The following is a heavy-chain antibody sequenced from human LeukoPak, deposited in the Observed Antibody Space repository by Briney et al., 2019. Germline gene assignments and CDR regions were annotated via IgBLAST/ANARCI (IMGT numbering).Heavy chain of an antibody. V-gene: IGHV6-1*01. Sequence: SQALSLTRALSLDSLSSNSAAWNWIRHSPSGGREWLGSTYYRAKWYNDYAVSVKSRITINPDTSKNQFSLQLNSVTREDTAVYYCARGDVHSTSWYYFDYWGQGTLVTVSS. J-gene: IGHJ4*02. CDR3: ARGDVHSTSWYYFDY. CDR1: LDSLSSNSAA. CDR2: TYYRAKWYN. D-gene: IGHD2-2*01.